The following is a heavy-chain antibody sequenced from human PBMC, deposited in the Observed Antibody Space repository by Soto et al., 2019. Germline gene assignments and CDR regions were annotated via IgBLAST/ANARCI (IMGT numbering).Heavy chain of an antibody. Sequence: SETLSITCSVSGGSISSSPYYWGWIRQPPGEGVEWLGTIYYSGTTSYNPSLKSRVIISVDTSNNQLFLKLRSVTAADTAVYYCARHRQYYDTSGYQQRYFDYWGQGTQVTVSS. CDR3: ARHRQYYDTSGYQQRYFDY. J-gene: IGHJ4*02. CDR1: GGSISSSPYY. D-gene: IGHD3-22*01. V-gene: IGHV4-39*01. CDR2: IYYSGTT.